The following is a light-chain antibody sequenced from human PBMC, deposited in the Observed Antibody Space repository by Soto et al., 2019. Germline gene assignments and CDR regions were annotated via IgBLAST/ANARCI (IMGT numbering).Light chain of an antibody. CDR2: EAS. J-gene: IGKJ1*01. V-gene: IGKV1-5*03. CDR3: QQYITYPT. CDR1: QNVNIW. Sequence: DIPLTQSPSTLSASVGDRVTITCRASQNVNIWVTWYQQRPGKAPKLLIYEASNLESGVPSRFSGSGSGTEFTLTISGLQPDDVATYYCQQYITYPTFGQGTKVDIK.